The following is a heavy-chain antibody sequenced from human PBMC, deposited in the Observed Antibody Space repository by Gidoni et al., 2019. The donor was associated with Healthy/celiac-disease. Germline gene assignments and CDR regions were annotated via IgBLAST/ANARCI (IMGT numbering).Heavy chain of an antibody. CDR1: GFTFSSYG. V-gene: IGHV3-30*18. CDR3: AKDGEKWQQLANNWFDP. CDR2: ISYDGSNK. D-gene: IGHD6-13*01. Sequence: QVQLVESGGGVVQPGRSLRLSCAASGFTFSSYGMPWLRPAPGKGLEWVAVISYDGSNKYYADSGKGRFTISRDNSKNTLYLQRNSLRAEDTAVYYCAKDGEKWQQLANNWFDPWGQGTLVTVSS. J-gene: IGHJ5*02.